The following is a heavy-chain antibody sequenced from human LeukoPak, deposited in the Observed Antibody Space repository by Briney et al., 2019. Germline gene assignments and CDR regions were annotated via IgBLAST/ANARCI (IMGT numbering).Heavy chain of an antibody. CDR2: IRYDGSNK. CDR1: GFTFSSYG. J-gene: IGHJ4*02. D-gene: IGHD3-9*01. V-gene: IGHV3-30*02. CDR3: AKDRMDILTGPEHFDY. Sequence: GGSLRLSCAASGFTFSSYGMHWVRQAPGKGLEWVAFIRYDGSNKYYADSVKGRFTISRDNSKNTLYLQMNSLRAEDTAVYYCAKDRMDILTGPEHFDYWGQGTLVTVSS.